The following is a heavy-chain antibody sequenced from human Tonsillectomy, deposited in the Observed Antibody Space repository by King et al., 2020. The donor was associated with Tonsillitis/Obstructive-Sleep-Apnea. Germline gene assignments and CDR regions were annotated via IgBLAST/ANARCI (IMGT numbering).Heavy chain of an antibody. Sequence: VQLVESGAEVKKPGASVKVSCKASGYTFTSYYMHWVRQAPGQGLEWMGIINPSGGSTRYAQKFQGRVTMTRDTSTSTVYMELSSLRSEDTAVYYCARGGGHCSSTSCYSDYYYYMDVWGKGTTVTVSS. CDR3: ARGGGHCSSTSCYSDYYYYMDV. J-gene: IGHJ6*03. D-gene: IGHD2-2*02. V-gene: IGHV1-46*01. CDR2: INPSGGST. CDR1: GYTFTSYY.